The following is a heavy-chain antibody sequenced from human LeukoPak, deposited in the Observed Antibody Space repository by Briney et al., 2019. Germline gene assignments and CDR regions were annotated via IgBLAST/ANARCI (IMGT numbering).Heavy chain of an antibody. Sequence: PGRSLRLSCTASGFTFGDYAMSWVRQAPGKGLEWVGFIRSKAYGGTTEYAASVKGRFTISRDDSKSIAYLQMNSLKTEDTAAYYCTRDKSRTNSGSYYDYWGQGTLVTVSS. V-gene: IGHV3-49*04. CDR3: TRDKSRTNSGSYYDY. CDR2: IRSKAYGGTT. CDR1: GFTFGDYA. J-gene: IGHJ4*02. D-gene: IGHD1-26*01.